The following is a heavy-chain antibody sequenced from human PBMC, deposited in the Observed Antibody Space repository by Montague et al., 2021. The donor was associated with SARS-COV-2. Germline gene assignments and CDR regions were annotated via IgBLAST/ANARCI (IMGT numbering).Heavy chain of an antibody. CDR2: KYYSGST. Sequence: SETLSLTCTVSGASISSRSYYWGWIRQPPGKGLEWIGFKYYSGSTYYNPTLKSRVTISVDTSKNQLSLKLSSVTAADTAVYYCATLPSSITLFGVVQGYYLDDWGQGTLVTVSS. V-gene: IGHV4-39*01. J-gene: IGHJ4*02. D-gene: IGHD3-3*01. CDR3: ATLPSSITLFGVVQGYYLDD. CDR1: GASISSRSYY.